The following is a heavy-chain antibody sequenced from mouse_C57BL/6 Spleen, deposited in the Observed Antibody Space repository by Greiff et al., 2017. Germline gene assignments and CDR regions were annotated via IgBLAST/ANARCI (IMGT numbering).Heavy chain of an antibody. CDR2: SNPNYGTT. J-gene: IGHJ4*01. CDR3: ARLYYYGSSDYYAMDY. CDR1: GYSFTDYN. V-gene: IGHV1-39*01. Sequence: VQLKQSGPELVKPGASVKISCKASGYSFTDYNMNWVKQSNGKSLEWIGVSNPNYGTTSYNQKFKGKATLTVDQSSSTAYMQLNSLTSEDSAVYYCARLYYYGSSDYYAMDYWGQGTSVTVSS. D-gene: IGHD1-1*01.